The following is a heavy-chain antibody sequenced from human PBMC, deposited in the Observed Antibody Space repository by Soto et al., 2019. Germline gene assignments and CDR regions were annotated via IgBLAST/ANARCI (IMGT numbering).Heavy chain of an antibody. CDR3: AREYSSGWSGY. CDR2: IVPLLGTP. J-gene: IGHJ4*02. D-gene: IGHD6-19*01. CDR1: GGAFSTSG. Sequence: QVHLVQSGAEVKKPGSSVMVSCMASGGAFSTSGISWVRQAPGQGLEWVGRIVPLLGTPNYAQTFQGRVTLTADASTSTAYMELSSLRSEDTGVYYCAREYSSGWSGYWGQGTLVTVSS. V-gene: IGHV1-69*01.